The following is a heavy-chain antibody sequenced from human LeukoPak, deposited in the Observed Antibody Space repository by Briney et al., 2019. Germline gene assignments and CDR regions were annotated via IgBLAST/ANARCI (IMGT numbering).Heavy chain of an antibody. D-gene: IGHD3-10*01. CDR2: ISYDGSNK. V-gene: IGHV3-30*03. J-gene: IGHJ4*02. CDR1: GFTFNSYG. CDR3: ARALRSLLRGVTLPFEY. Sequence: PGRSLRLSCAASGFTFNSYGMHWVRQAPGKGLEWLAVISYDGSNKYYADSVQGRFTISRDNSKNTLYLQMNSLRAEDAAVYYCARALRSLLRGVTLPFEYWGQGTLVTVSS.